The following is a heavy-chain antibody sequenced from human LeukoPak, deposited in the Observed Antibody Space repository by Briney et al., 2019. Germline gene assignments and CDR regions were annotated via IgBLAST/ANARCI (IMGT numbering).Heavy chain of an antibody. Sequence: SETLSLTCTVSGGSISSYYWSWIRQPAGKGLEWIGRIYTSGSTNYNPSLKSRVTMSVDTPKNQFSLKLSSVTAADTAVYYCARDNPAPPSPDYYYDSSGYWYYGMDVWGQGTTVTVSS. J-gene: IGHJ6*02. V-gene: IGHV4-4*07. CDR1: GGSISSYY. D-gene: IGHD3-22*01. CDR3: ARDNPAPPSPDYYYDSSGYWYYGMDV. CDR2: IYTSGST.